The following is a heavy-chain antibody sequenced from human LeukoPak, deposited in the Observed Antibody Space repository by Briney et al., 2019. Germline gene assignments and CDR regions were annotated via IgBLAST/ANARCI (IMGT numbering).Heavy chain of an antibody. D-gene: IGHD6-19*01. V-gene: IGHV3-23*01. Sequence: PGGSLRLSCAASGFTFSSYAMSWVRQAPGKGLEWVSAISGSGGSTYYADSVKGRFTISRDNSKNTLYLQMNSLRAEDTAVYYCAKGSEIAVAGTGDYWGQGTLVTVSS. J-gene: IGHJ4*02. CDR2: ISGSGGST. CDR1: GFTFSSYA. CDR3: AKGSEIAVAGTGDY.